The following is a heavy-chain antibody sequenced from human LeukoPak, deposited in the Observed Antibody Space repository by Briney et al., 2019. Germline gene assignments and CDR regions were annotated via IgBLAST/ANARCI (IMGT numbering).Heavy chain of an antibody. CDR3: ASGAAAGTFDY. Sequence: ASVKLSCKASGYTFTSCGISWVRHAPGQGLEWMVWMSAYNGNNNYAQKIQGRVTMTTDTSTSTAYMELRSLRSDDTAVYYCASGAAAGTFDYWGQGTLVTVSS. J-gene: IGHJ4*02. CDR1: GYTFTSCG. V-gene: IGHV1-18*01. D-gene: IGHD6-13*01. CDR2: MSAYNGNN.